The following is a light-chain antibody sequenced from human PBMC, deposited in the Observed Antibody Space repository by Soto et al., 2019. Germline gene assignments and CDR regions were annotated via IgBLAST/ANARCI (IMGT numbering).Light chain of an antibody. CDR1: SGSIASSY. CDR2: EDY. J-gene: IGLJ3*02. CDR3: QSYYSSTWV. V-gene: IGLV6-57*04. Sequence: LTQPHSVSESPGKTGRISCTRSSGSIASSYVQWYRQRPGSAPTTVIYEDYKRPSGVPDRFSGSIDSSSNSASLTISGLETEDEADYYCQSYYSSTWVFGGGTKLTVL.